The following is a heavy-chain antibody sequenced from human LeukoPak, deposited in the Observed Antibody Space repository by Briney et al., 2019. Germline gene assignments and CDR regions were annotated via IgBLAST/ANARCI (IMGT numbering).Heavy chain of an antibody. D-gene: IGHD3-10*01. Sequence: SETLSLTCTVSGGSISSGDYYWSWIPQPPGKGLEWIGYIYYSGSTYYNPSLKSRVTISVDTPKNQFSLKLSSVTAADTAVYYCARELGSGSYYNEGGFDYWGQGTLVTVSS. CDR3: ARELGSGSYYNEGGFDY. V-gene: IGHV4-30-4*01. CDR1: GGSISSGDYY. CDR2: IYYSGST. J-gene: IGHJ4*02.